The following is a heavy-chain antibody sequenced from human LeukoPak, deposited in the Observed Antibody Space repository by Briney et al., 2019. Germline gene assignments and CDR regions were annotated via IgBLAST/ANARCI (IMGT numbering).Heavy chain of an antibody. Sequence: SETLSLTCTVSGGSISSYYWSWLRQPPGKGLEWIGYIYYSGSTNYNPSLKSRVTISVDTSKNQFSLKLNSLTAADTAAYYCARGNYDLWSGYPGHYGMGVWGQGTTVTVSS. CDR2: IYYSGST. D-gene: IGHD3-3*01. CDR1: GGSISSYY. CDR3: ARGNYDLWSGYPGHYGMGV. J-gene: IGHJ6*02. V-gene: IGHV4-59*12.